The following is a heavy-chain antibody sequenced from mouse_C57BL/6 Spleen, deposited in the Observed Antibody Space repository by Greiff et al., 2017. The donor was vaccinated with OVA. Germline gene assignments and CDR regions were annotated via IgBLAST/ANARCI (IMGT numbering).Heavy chain of an antibody. J-gene: IGHJ3*01. V-gene: IGHV14-4*01. Sequence: VQLKESGAELVRPGASVKLSCTASGFNIKDDYMHWVKQRPEQGLEWIGWIDPENGDTEYASKFQGKATITADTSSNTAYLQLSSLTSEDTAVYYCTHDGYYSFAYWGQGTLVTVSA. D-gene: IGHD2-3*01. CDR1: GFNIKDDY. CDR3: THDGYYSFAY. CDR2: IDPENGDT.